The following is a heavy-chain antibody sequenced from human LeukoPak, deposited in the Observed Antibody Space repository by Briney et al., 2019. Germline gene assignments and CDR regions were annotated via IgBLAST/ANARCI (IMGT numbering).Heavy chain of an antibody. V-gene: IGHV3-33*06. J-gene: IGHJ1*01. D-gene: IGHD6-19*01. CDR3: AKDLIAVAVAEYFQH. CDR1: GFTFSSYG. Sequence: GGSLRLSCAASGFTFSSYGMHWVRQAPGKGLEWVAVIWYDGSNKYYADSVKGRFTISRDNSKNTLYLQMNSLRAEDTAVYYCAKDLIAVAVAEYFQHWGQGTLVTVSS. CDR2: IWYDGSNK.